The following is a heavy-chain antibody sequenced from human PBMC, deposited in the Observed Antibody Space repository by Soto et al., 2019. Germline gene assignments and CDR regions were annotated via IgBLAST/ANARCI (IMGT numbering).Heavy chain of an antibody. D-gene: IGHD6-19*01. CDR3: ARAFSGWQYYFDY. CDR1: GFTFSSYS. J-gene: IGHJ4*02. Sequence: EVQLVESGEGLVKPGGSLRLSCAASGFTFSSYSMNWVRQAPGKGLEWVSSISSSSSYIYYADSVKGRFTISRDNAKNSLYLQMNSLRAEDTAVYYCARAFSGWQYYFDYWGQGTLVTVSS. V-gene: IGHV3-21*01. CDR2: ISSSSSYI.